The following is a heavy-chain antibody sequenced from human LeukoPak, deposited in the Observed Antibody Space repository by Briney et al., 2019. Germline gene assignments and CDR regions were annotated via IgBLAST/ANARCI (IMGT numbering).Heavy chain of an antibody. Sequence: GGSLRLSCAASGFTFSSYAMSWVRQAPGKGLEWVSAISGSGGSTYYADSVKGRFTVSRDNSKNTLYLQMNSLRAEDTAVYYCAKGLDRHYDILTGYYNAFDYWGQGTLVTVSS. CDR2: ISGSGGST. CDR1: GFTFSSYA. V-gene: IGHV3-23*01. CDR3: AKGLDRHYDILTGYYNAFDY. D-gene: IGHD3-9*01. J-gene: IGHJ4*02.